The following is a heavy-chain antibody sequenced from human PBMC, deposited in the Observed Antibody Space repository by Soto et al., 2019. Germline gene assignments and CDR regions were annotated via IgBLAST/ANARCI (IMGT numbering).Heavy chain of an antibody. CDR3: ARTSAAGNYYYGMDV. D-gene: IGHD6-13*01. CDR1: GYSFTSYW. Sequence: GESLKISCKGSGYSFTSYWIGWVRQMPGKGLEWMGIIYPGDSDTRYSPSFQGQVTISADKSISTAYLQWSSLKASDTAMYYCARTSAAGNYYYGMDVWGQGTTVPVYS. J-gene: IGHJ6*02. CDR2: IYPGDSDT. V-gene: IGHV5-51*01.